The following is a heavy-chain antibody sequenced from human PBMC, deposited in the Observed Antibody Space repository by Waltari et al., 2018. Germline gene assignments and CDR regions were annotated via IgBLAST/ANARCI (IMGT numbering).Heavy chain of an antibody. CDR1: GFTISRFW. D-gene: IGHD1-1*01. V-gene: IGHV3-7*01. CDR2: IGPDGSDK. CDR3: VGWNDPINS. Sequence: EAQLVQSGGGLVQPGGSLTLSCAASGFTISRFWMTWIRQAPGQGLQWVAHIGPDGSDKYYVDSVKGRVTISRDNAENSLLLQMSSLRVEDTALYYCVGWNDPINSWGQGTLVAVSS. J-gene: IGHJ4*02.